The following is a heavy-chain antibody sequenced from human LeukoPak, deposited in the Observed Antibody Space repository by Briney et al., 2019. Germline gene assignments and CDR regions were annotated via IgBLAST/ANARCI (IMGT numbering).Heavy chain of an antibody. V-gene: IGHV4-61*02. D-gene: IGHD6-19*01. CDR2: IYTSGST. Sequence: SQTLSLTCTVSGGSISSGDYYWSWIRQPAGKGLEWIGRIYTSGSTNYNPSLKSRVTISVDTSKNQFSLKLSSVTAADTAVYYCARDLDSSGWYWFDPWGQGTLVTVSS. CDR1: GGSISSGDYY. J-gene: IGHJ5*02. CDR3: ARDLDSSGWYWFDP.